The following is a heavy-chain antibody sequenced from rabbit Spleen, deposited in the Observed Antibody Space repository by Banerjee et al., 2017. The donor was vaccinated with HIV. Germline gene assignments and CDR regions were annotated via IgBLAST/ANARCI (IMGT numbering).Heavy chain of an antibody. CDR1: GVSFSGSSY. CDR2: IELGSSGFP. CDR3: ARDTSSSFSSYGMDL. V-gene: IGHV1S45*01. J-gene: IGHJ6*01. D-gene: IGHD1-1*01. Sequence: QEQLVESGGGLVKPGASLTLTCIASGVSFSGSSYICWVRQAPGKGLEWIACIELGSSGFPYFASWAKGRFTISKTSSTTVTLHMTSLTAADTATWFCARDTSSSFSSYGMDLWGPGTLVTFS.